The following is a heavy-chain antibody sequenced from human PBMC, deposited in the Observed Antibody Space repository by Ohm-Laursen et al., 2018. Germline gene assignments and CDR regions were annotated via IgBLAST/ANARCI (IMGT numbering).Heavy chain of an antibody. V-gene: IGHV3-21*01. Sequence: SLRLSCAASGFTFSSYTMNWVRQAPGKGLEWVSSISSSSTYIYSADSVKGRFTIPRDNAKNSLYLQMNSLRAEDTAVYYCARVRPNNSGYYYSTPLERGFDYWGQGTLVTVSS. J-gene: IGHJ4*02. CDR3: ARVRPNNSGYYYSTPLERGFDY. CDR1: GFTFSSYT. D-gene: IGHD3-22*01. CDR2: ISSSSTYI.